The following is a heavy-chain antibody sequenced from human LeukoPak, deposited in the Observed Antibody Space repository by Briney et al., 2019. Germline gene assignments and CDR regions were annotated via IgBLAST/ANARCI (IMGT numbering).Heavy chain of an antibody. V-gene: IGHV4-61*01. J-gene: IGHJ4*03. CDR2: IYYSGST. D-gene: IGHD3-3*01. Sequence: ASERHSLVYPLSGPSVRIGCTCWGRIRQLPGKGLEYIGYIYYSGSTNYNPSLQSRVTISVDTSKNQLSLKLGSVTAADTAVYYCSGAMVYYDYRDYFDCWGHGTPVTVSS. CDR3: SGAMVYYDYRDYFDC. CDR1: GPSVRIGCTC.